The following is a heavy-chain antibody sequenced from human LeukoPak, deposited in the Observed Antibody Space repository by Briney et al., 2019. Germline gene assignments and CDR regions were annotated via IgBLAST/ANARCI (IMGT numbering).Heavy chain of an antibody. J-gene: IGHJ5*02. CDR3: ARDLNSYPWFDP. CDR1: VFTFTNYV. CDR2: IWYDGSKR. V-gene: IGHV3-33*01. D-gene: IGHD3-10*01. Sequence: PGGSLRLSCAASVFTFTNYVFDWVRQAPGEGVEGVGVIWYDGSKRYYADSVKGRFTVPKHNSKNTVDLQMNRLRGEDTALYYCARDLNSYPWFDPWGRGTLVTVSS.